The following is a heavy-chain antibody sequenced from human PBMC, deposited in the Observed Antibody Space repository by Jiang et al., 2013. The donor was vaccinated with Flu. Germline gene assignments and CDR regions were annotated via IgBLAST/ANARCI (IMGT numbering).Heavy chain of an antibody. D-gene: IGHD3-10*01. J-gene: IGHJ4*02. CDR2: ISSSGGAI. V-gene: IGHV3-48*03. CDR3: ARPGRSTREGY. Sequence: QLLESGGGLVQPGGSLRLSCAASGFIFSDYEMNWVRQAPGKGLEWVSYISSSGGAIYYTDSVKGRFTISRDNAKNSLYLQMNSLTVEDTAVYYCARPGRSTREGYWGQGTLVTVSS. CDR1: GFIFSDYE.